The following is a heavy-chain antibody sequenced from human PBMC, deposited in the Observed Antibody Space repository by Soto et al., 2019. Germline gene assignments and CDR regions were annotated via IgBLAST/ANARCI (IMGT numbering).Heavy chain of an antibody. CDR2: IYYSGST. CDR1: GGSISSYY. D-gene: IGHD2-15*01. Sequence: SETLSLTCTVSGGSISSYYWSWIRQPPGKGLEWIGYIYYSGSTNYNPSLKSRVTISVDTSKNQFSLKLSSVTAADTAVYYCARHSKDCSGGSCYRGYYYYYMDVWGKGTTVTVSS. CDR3: ARHSKDCSGGSCYRGYYYYYMDV. V-gene: IGHV4-59*08. J-gene: IGHJ6*03.